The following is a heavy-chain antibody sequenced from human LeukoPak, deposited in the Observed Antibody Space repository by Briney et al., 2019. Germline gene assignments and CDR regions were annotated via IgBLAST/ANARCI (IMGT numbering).Heavy chain of an antibody. D-gene: IGHD2-15*01. J-gene: IGHJ3*02. V-gene: IGHV3-74*01. CDR3: ARESYCSGGSCYSGRAFDI. CDR1: GFTFRSYW. CDR2: INSEGSST. Sequence: PGGSLRLSCAASGFTFRSYWMNWVRQGPGKGLAWVSRINSEGSSTSYADSVKGRFFISRDNAKNMVYLQMNSLRAEDTAVYYCARESYCSGGSCYSGRAFDIWGQGTMVTVSS.